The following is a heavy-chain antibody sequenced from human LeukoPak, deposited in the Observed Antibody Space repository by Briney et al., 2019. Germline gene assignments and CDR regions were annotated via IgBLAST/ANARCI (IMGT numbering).Heavy chain of an antibody. V-gene: IGHV4-34*01. CDR3: ARGLRWGYGYGSPARYWFDP. CDR2: INHSGST. D-gene: IGHD5-18*01. CDR1: GGSFSGYY. Sequence: SETLSLTCAVYGGSFSGYYWSWIRQPPGKRLEWIGEINHSGSTNYNPSLKSRVTISVDTPKNKISLKLSSVSAADTAVYYCARGLRWGYGYGSPARYWFDPWGQGTLVTVSS. J-gene: IGHJ5*02.